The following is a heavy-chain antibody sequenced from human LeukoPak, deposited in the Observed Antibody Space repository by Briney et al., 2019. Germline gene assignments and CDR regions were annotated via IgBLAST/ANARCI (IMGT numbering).Heavy chain of an antibody. V-gene: IGHV3-30-3*01. D-gene: IGHD3-22*01. J-gene: IGHJ3*02. CDR2: ISYDGSDK. CDR1: GFTFSSYA. CDR3: AKDSSGYYKAFDI. Sequence: GGSLRLSCAASGFTFSSYAMHWVRQAPGKGLEWVAVISYDGSDKYYADSVKGRFTISRDNAKNSLYLQMNSLRAEDTALYYCAKDSSGYYKAFDIWGQGTMVTVSS.